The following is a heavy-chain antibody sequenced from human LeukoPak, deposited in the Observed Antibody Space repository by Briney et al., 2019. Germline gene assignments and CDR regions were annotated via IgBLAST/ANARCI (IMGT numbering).Heavy chain of an antibody. CDR3: ARGDSSGWYDDYYYYYGMDV. V-gene: IGHV1-46*01. Sequence: ASVTVSFNASAYTFTSYYMHLMRHAPGQGHERMGIINLSGGSTSYAQKFQGRVTMTRDTSTSTVYMELSSLRSEDTAVYYCARGDSSGWYDDYYYYYGMDVWGQGTTVTVSS. D-gene: IGHD6-19*01. CDR1: AYTFTSYY. CDR2: INLSGGST. J-gene: IGHJ6*02.